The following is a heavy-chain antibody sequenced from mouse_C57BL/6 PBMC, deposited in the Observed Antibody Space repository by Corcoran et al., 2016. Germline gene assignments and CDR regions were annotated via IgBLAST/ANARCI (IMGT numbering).Heavy chain of an antibody. CDR1: GYTFTTSG. CDR2: INTYSGVP. J-gene: IGHJ2*01. D-gene: IGHD1-1*01. Sequence: QIQLVQSGPELKKPGETVKISCKASGYTFTTSGMSWVKQAPGKGLKWMGWINTYSGVPTYADDFKGRFAFSLETSASTAYLKINNLKNEDTATYFCARRPATVVAADFDYGGQGTTLTVSS. V-gene: IGHV9-3*01. CDR3: ARRPATVVAADFDY.